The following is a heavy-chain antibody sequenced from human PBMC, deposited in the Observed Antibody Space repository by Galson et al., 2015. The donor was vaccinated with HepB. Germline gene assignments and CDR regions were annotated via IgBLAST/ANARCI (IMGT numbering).Heavy chain of an antibody. CDR2: IYWDDDK. CDR1: GFSLSTSGVG. Sequence: PALVKPTQTLTLTCTFSGFSLSTSGVGVGWIRQPPGKALEWLAVIYWDDDKRYRSSLKSRLTITKDTSKNQVVLTMTNMDPVDTATYYCAHRGGTSGYYYPFQEWGQGTLVTVSS. D-gene: IGHD3-22*01. V-gene: IGHV2-5*02. J-gene: IGHJ1*01. CDR3: AHRGGTSGYYYPFQE.